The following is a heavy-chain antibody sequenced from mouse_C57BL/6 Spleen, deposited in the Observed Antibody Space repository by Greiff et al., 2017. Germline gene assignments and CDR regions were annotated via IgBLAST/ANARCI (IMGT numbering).Heavy chain of an antibody. CDR2: ISSGSSTI. D-gene: IGHD1-1*01. CDR3: ARRGTTVVAKDAMDY. V-gene: IGHV5-17*01. CDR1: GFTFSDYG. Sequence: EVMLVESGGGLVKPGGSLKLSCAASGFTFSDYGMHWVRQAPEKGLEWVAYISSGSSTIYYADTVKGRFTISRDNAKNTLFLQMTSLRSEDTARYYCARRGTTVVAKDAMDYWGQGTSVTVSS. J-gene: IGHJ4*01.